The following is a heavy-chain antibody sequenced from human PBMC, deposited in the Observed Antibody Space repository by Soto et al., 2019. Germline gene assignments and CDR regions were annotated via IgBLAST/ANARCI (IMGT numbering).Heavy chain of an antibody. D-gene: IGHD6-13*01. V-gene: IGHV4-39*01. Sequence: QLQLQESGPGLVRPSETLSLTCSVSGGSITSRSSYWAWIRQPPGKGLEWIGTFFSGSTFSNPSLRSRVNISKDTSRNQFSLKLTSVAATDTAMYYCATTRGLAVGGSFNYWGQGALVTVSS. CDR1: GGSITSRSSY. CDR2: FFSGST. J-gene: IGHJ4*02. CDR3: ATTRGLAVGGSFNY.